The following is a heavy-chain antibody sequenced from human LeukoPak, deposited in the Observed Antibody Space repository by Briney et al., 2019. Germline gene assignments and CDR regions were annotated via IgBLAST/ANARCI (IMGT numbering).Heavy chain of an antibody. D-gene: IGHD2-2*01. Sequence: GGSLRLSCAASGFTFSSYSMNWVRQAPGKGLEWVSSISSSSSYIYYADSVKGRFTISRDNAKNSLYLQMNSLRAEDTAVYYCARELGQYGDAFDIWGQGTMVTVSS. J-gene: IGHJ3*02. CDR2: ISSSSSYI. CDR3: ARELGQYGDAFDI. V-gene: IGHV3-21*01. CDR1: GFTFSSYS.